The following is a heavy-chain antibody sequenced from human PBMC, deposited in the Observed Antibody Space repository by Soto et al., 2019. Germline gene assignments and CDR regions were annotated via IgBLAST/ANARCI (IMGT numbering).Heavy chain of an antibody. V-gene: IGHV3-7*03. D-gene: IGHD4-17*01. CDR1: GFPFSSYW. J-gene: IGHJ5*02. CDR3: AFTVRRGWFDP. CDR2: IKQDGSEK. Sequence: GGSLRLSYAASGFPFSSYWMSWVRQAPGKGLEWVANIKQDGSEKYYVDSVKGRFTISRDNAKNSLYLQMNSLRAEDTAVYYSAFTVRRGWFDPGGQGTLVTASS.